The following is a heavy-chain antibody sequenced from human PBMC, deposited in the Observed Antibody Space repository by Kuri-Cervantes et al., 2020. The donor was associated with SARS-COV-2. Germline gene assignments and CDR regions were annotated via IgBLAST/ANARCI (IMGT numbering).Heavy chain of an antibody. Sequence: GGSLRLSCAASGFTFSSYAMHWVRQASGKGLEWVAVISYDGSNKYYADSVKGRFTISRDNSKKTLYLQMNSLRAEDTAVYYCARGNDYGEDFDYWGQGTLVTVSS. CDR1: GFTFSSYA. CDR3: ARGNDYGEDFDY. D-gene: IGHD4-17*01. J-gene: IGHJ4*02. CDR2: ISYDGSNK. V-gene: IGHV3-30-3*01.